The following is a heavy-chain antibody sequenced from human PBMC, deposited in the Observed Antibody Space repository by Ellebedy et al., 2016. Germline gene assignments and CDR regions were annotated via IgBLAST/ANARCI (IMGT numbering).Heavy chain of an antibody. CDR3: AKWNGDWNAFDV. Sequence: SETLSLTCNVSGGSVSSDYWNWIRRPPGKGLEWIGFVFHSGATLYSPSLKSRVTMSVDTSKSQFSLRLTSVTAADTAVYYCAKWNGDWNAFDVWGQGTMVTVS. D-gene: IGHD1-1*01. CDR1: GGSVSSDY. J-gene: IGHJ3*01. V-gene: IGHV4-59*02. CDR2: VFHSGAT.